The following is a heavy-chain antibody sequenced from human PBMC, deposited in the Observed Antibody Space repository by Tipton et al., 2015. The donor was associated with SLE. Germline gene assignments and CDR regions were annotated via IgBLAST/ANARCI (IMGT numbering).Heavy chain of an antibody. CDR2: INSDGSST. J-gene: IGHJ4*02. CDR1: GFTFSSYW. V-gene: IGHV3-74*01. D-gene: IGHD2-8*02. CDR3: ARVAGGGTVFDY. Sequence: SLRLSCAASGFTFSSYWMHWVRQAPGKGLVWVSRINSDGSSTSYADSVKGRFTISRDNAKNTVYLQMNSLRAEDTAVYYCARVAGGGTVFDYWGQGTLVTVSS.